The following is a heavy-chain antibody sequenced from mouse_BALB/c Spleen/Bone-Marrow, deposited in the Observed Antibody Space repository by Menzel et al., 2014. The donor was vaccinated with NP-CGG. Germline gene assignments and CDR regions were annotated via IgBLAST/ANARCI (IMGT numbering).Heavy chain of an antibody. CDR3: ARKGYGNYHYYAMDY. V-gene: IGHV1-7*01. Sequence: QVQLQQSGAELAKPGASVKMSCKASGYTFTSYWMYWIKQRPGQGLEWIGYINPSTGYTEYNQKFKDKATLTADKSSNTAYVQLSSLTSEDSAVYYCARKGYGNYHYYAMDYWGQGTSVTVSS. J-gene: IGHJ4*01. CDR1: GYTFTSYW. CDR2: INPSTGYT. D-gene: IGHD2-1*01.